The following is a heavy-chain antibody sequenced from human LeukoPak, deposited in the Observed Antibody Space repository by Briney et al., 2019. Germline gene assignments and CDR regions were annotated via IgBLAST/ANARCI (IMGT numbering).Heavy chain of an antibody. CDR3: AREPVAGHFDY. Sequence: SETLSLTCGVSGGSISNTNWWTWVRQPPGKELEWIGYIYYSGSTKYNPSLKSRVTISVDTSKNQFSLKLSSVTAADTAVYYCAREPVAGHFDYWGQGTLVTVSS. CDR1: GGSISNTNW. D-gene: IGHD6-19*01. CDR2: IYYSGST. V-gene: IGHV4-4*02. J-gene: IGHJ4*02.